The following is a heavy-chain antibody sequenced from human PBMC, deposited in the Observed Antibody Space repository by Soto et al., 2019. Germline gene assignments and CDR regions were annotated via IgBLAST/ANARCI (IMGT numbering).Heavy chain of an antibody. CDR3: VTGTRGSWYLDL. V-gene: IGHV4-31*03. J-gene: IGHJ2*01. Sequence: QVQLMESGPGLVRPSQTLSLTCTVSGGSINTAGDYWNWMRQRPGEGLELIGSIHSSGSIYYTPSVQGRFQVSADTSKTQFATRLASATAADTVDYYCVTGTRGSWYLDLGGRGNVV. CDR2: IHSSGSI. CDR1: GGSINTAGDY. D-gene: IGHD3-10*01.